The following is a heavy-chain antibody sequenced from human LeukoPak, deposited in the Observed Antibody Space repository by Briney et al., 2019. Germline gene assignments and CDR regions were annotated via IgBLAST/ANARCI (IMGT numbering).Heavy chain of an antibody. V-gene: IGHV3-33*06. Sequence: GGSLRLSCAASGFTFSSYGMHWVRQAPGKGLEWVAVIWYDGSNKYYADSVKGRFTISRDNSKNTLYLQMNSLRAEDTAVYYCAKSLFVVVPAAMFDFDYWGQGTLVTVSS. CDR1: GFTFSSYG. CDR3: AKSLFVVVPAAMFDFDY. J-gene: IGHJ4*02. D-gene: IGHD2-2*01. CDR2: IWYDGSNK.